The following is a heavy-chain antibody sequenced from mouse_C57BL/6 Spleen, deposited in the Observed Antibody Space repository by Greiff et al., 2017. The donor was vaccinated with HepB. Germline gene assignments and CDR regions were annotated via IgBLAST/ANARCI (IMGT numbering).Heavy chain of an antibody. CDR2: IYPGDGDT. Sequence: VQLQQSGPELVKPGASVKISCKASGYAFSSSWMNWVKQRPGKGLEWIGRIYPGDGDTNYNGKFKGKATLTADKSSSTAYMQLSSLTSEDSAVYVCARGDYDWMAYWGQGTLVTVSA. CDR3: ARGDYDWMAY. J-gene: IGHJ3*01. D-gene: IGHD2-4*01. CDR1: GYAFSSSW. V-gene: IGHV1-82*01.